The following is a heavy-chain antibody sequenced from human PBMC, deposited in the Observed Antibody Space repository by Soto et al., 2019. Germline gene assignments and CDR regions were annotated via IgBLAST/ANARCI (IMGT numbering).Heavy chain of an antibody. D-gene: IGHD2-2*01. CDR1: GFSFRSYA. V-gene: IGHV3-30-3*01. Sequence: QVQLVESGGGVVQPGRSLRLSCAASGFSFRSYAMHWVRQAPDKGLEWVAVMSYDGSDKDYADSVKGRFTISRDNSKNTLYLQMSSLRVEDTAVYYCARARLDTPALEYWGQGTLVTVSS. J-gene: IGHJ4*02. CDR2: MSYDGSDK. CDR3: ARARLDTPALEY.